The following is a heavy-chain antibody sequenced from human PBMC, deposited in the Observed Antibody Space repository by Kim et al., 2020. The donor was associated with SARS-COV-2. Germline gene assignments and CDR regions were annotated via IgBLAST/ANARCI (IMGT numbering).Heavy chain of an antibody. V-gene: IGHV3-30*18. D-gene: IGHD4-17*01. Sequence: GGSLRLSCAASGFTFSLYGIHWVRQAPGKGLEWVALISYDGTHRHYADSVKGRFTISRDNSKNTVFLQMNSYRAEDAVVYYCAKDLRDYFSLESWGQGTLVTVSS. CDR1: GFTFSLYG. J-gene: IGHJ4*02. CDR3: AKDLRDYFSLES. CDR2: ISYDGTHR.